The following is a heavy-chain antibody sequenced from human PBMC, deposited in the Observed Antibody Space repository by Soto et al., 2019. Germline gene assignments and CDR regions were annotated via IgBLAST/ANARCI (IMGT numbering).Heavy chain of an antibody. CDR2: ISAIGT. V-gene: IGHV3-23*01. D-gene: IGHD2-8*01. CDR3: VKGLYFVDY. J-gene: IGHJ4*02. Sequence: GVSLRLSCAASGFSFSSLAIHWVRQAPGKGLELVSTISAIGTYYADSVKGRFTISRDNSKNTLYLQMNSPTAEDTAVYYCVKGLYFVDYWGQGILVTVSS. CDR1: GFSFSSLA.